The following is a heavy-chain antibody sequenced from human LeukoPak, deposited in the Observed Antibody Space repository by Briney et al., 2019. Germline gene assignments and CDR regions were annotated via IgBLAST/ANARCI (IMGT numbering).Heavy chain of an antibody. Sequence: GGSLRLSCAASGFSFSTQRMHWVRQAPGKGLEWVAVISYDGSNKYYADSVKGRFTISRDNSKNTLYLRMNSLRAEDTAVYYCANLGYSSSWRENDAFDIWGQGTMVTVSS. V-gene: IGHV3-30*18. D-gene: IGHD6-13*01. CDR3: ANLGYSSSWRENDAFDI. CDR1: GFSFSTQR. J-gene: IGHJ3*02. CDR2: ISYDGSNK.